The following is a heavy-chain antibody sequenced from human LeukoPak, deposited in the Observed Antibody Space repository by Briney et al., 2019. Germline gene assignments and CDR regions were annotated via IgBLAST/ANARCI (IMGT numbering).Heavy chain of an antibody. D-gene: IGHD2-8*01. CDR2: ISDSGDFT. V-gene: IGHV3-23*01. Sequence: GGSLTLSCAGSGFTFSSYAMSWVRQAPGQGLEWVSVISDSGDFTSYADSVRGRFTISRDNSRNTLYLQMISLRPEDTAVYYCAKDTSTGKNCTNGVCSPFDYWGQGTLVTVSS. CDR3: AKDTSTGKNCTNGVCSPFDY. CDR1: GFTFSSYA. J-gene: IGHJ4*02.